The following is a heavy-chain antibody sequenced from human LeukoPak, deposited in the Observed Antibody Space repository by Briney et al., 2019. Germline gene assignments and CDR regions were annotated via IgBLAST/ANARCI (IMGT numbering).Heavy chain of an antibody. D-gene: IGHD1-26*01. Sequence: PGGSLRLSCAASGFTFSNYWMHWVRQAPGKGLVWVSRINSDGSSTSYADSVKGRFTISRDNAKNSLYLQMNSLRAEDTAVYYCARTGEGLLVAYWGQGTLVTVSS. CDR2: INSDGSST. CDR3: ARTGEGLLVAY. J-gene: IGHJ4*02. V-gene: IGHV3-74*01. CDR1: GFTFSNYW.